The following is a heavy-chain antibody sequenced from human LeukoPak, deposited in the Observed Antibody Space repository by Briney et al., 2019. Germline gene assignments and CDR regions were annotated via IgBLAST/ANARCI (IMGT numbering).Heavy chain of an antibody. Sequence: SETLSLTCTVSGGSISSYYWSWIRQPPGKGLEWIGEINHSGSTNYNPSLKSRVTISVDTSKNQFSLKLSSVTAADTAVYYCARGGLYSSSWYLWGQGTLVTVSS. CDR3: ARGGLYSSSWYL. J-gene: IGHJ4*02. CDR2: INHSGST. V-gene: IGHV4-34*01. CDR1: GGSISSYY. D-gene: IGHD6-13*01.